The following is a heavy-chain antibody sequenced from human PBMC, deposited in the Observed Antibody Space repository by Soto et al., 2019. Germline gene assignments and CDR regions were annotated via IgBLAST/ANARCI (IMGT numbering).Heavy chain of an antibody. CDR1: GYTFTGYY. Sequence: ASVKVSCKASGYTFTGYYMHWVRQAPGQGLEWMGWINPNSGGTNYAQKFQGWVTITRDTSASTAYMELSSLRSEDTAVYYCARDSAYILIGYSPYYYYSYTMDVWGQGTTVTVSS. V-gene: IGHV1-2*04. CDR3: ARDSAYILIGYSPYYYYSYTMDV. J-gene: IGHJ6*02. CDR2: INPNSGGT. D-gene: IGHD3-9*01.